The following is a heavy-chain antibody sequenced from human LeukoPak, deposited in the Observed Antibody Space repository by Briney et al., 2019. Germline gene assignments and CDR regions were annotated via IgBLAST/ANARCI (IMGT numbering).Heavy chain of an antibody. Sequence: GGSLRLSCAASGFTVSSNYMSWVRQAPGKGLEWVSVIYSGGSTYYADSVKDRFTISRDNSKNTLYLRMNSLRAEDTAVYYCARHLVTGVISYWGQGTLVTVSS. V-gene: IGHV3-53*01. J-gene: IGHJ4*02. CDR2: IYSGGST. CDR3: ARHLVTGVISY. D-gene: IGHD3-10*01. CDR1: GFTVSSNY.